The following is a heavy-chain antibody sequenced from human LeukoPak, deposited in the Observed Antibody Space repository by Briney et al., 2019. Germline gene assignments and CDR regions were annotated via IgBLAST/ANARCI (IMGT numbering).Heavy chain of an antibody. CDR1: GGSISSSTYY. Sequence: PSETLSLTCTVSGGSISSSTYYWGWIRQPPGKGLEWIGEINHRGSTNYNPSLKSRVTISVGTSNNQSSLNLSSMTGADTAVYYCARRGGWAIKIFDYWGQGTLVTVSS. V-gene: IGHV4-39*07. CDR3: ARRGGWAIKIFDY. CDR2: INHRGST. J-gene: IGHJ4*02. D-gene: IGHD6-19*01.